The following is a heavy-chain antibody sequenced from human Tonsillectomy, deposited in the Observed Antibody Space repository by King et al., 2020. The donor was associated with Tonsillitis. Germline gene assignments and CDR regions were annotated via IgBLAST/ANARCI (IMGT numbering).Heavy chain of an antibody. V-gene: IGHV1-2*02. D-gene: IGHD2-15*01. CDR3: ARLEEYWSGEICSKYDY. Sequence: VQLVESGAEVKKPGASVKVSCKASGYTFTVYYMHWVRQAPGQGLEWMGWIDPNSGGTDYAQKFQGRVTMTRDTSISTAYMELSSLRSDDTAVYYCARLEEYWSGEICSKYDYWGQGTLVTVSS. J-gene: IGHJ4*02. CDR1: GYTFTVYY. CDR2: IDPNSGGT.